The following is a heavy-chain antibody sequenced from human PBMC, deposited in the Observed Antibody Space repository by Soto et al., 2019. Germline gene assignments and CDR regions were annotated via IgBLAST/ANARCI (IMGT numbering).Heavy chain of an antibody. Sequence: PGGSLRLSCAASGFTFSSYWMSWVRQAPGKGLEWVANIKQDGSEKYYVDSVKGRFTISRDNAKDSLYLQMNSLRAEDTAVYYCAREVDDYGDPYYFDYWGQGTLVTVPQ. J-gene: IGHJ4*02. D-gene: IGHD4-17*01. CDR1: GFTFSSYW. V-gene: IGHV3-7*01. CDR3: AREVDDYGDPYYFDY. CDR2: IKQDGSEK.